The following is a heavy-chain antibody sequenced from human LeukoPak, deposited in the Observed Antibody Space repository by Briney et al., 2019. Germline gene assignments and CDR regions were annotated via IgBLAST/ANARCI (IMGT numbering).Heavy chain of an antibody. CDR3: ARDSVVYAADAFDI. D-gene: IGHD2-8*02. CDR2: IYYSGST. J-gene: IGHJ3*02. CDR1: GGSFSGYY. Sequence: SETLSLTCAVYGGSFSGYYWSWIRQPPGKGLEWIGYIYYSGSTYYNPSLKSRVTISVDTSKNQFSLKLSSVTAADTAVYYCARDSVVYAADAFDIWGQGTMVTVSS. V-gene: IGHV4-34*09.